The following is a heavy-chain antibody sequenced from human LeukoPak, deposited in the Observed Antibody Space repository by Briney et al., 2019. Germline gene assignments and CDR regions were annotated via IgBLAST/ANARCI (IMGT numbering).Heavy chain of an antibody. Sequence: ASVKVSCKASGYTFTSYGISWVRQAPGQGLEWMGGFDPEDGETIYAQKFQGRVTMTEDTSTDTAYMELSSLRSEDTAVYYCAGRGYSYGPDAFDIWGQGTMVTVSS. CDR1: GYTFTSYG. CDR3: AGRGYSYGPDAFDI. D-gene: IGHD5-18*01. V-gene: IGHV1-24*01. J-gene: IGHJ3*02. CDR2: FDPEDGET.